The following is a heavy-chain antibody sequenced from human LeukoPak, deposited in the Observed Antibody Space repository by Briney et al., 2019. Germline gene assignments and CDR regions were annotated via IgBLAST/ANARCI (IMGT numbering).Heavy chain of an antibody. D-gene: IGHD4-17*01. Sequence: ASVKVSCKASGGTFSSYAISWVRQAPGQGLEWMGGIIPIFGTANYAQKFQGRVTITTDESTSTAYMELSSLRSEDTAVYYCARVMYGDYGGGFQHWGQGTLVTVSS. J-gene: IGHJ1*01. CDR3: ARVMYGDYGGGFQH. CDR2: IIPIFGTA. CDR1: GGTFSSYA. V-gene: IGHV1-69*05.